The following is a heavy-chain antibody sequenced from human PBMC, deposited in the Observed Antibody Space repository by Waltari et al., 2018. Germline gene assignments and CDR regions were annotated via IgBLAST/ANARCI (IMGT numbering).Heavy chain of an antibody. D-gene: IGHD3-16*01. CDR2: ISYDGSNK. J-gene: IGHJ4*02. CDR1: GFTFSSYA. CDR3: ARDGGAVDY. V-gene: IGHV3-30-3*01. Sequence: QVQLVESGGGVVQPGRSLRLSCAASGFTFSSYAMPWVRQAPGKGLEWVAVISYDGSNKYYADSVKGRFTISRDNSKNTLYLQMNSLRAEDTAVYYCARDGGAVDYWGQGTLVTVSS.